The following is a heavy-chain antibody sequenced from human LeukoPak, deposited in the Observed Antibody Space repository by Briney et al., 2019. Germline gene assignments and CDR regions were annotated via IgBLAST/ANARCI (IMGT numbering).Heavy chain of an antibody. CDR1: GYSISSGYY. D-gene: IGHD4-17*01. CDR2: IYYSGST. V-gene: IGHV4-38-2*02. J-gene: IGHJ5*02. CDR3: ARSPQGTATTANWLDP. Sequence: PSETLSLTCTVSGYSISSGYYWGWIRQPPGKGLEWIGSIYYSGSTYYNPSLKTRVTVSLDTSKNQFSLNLISVTAADTAVYYCARSPQGTATTANWLDPWGQGTLVTVSS.